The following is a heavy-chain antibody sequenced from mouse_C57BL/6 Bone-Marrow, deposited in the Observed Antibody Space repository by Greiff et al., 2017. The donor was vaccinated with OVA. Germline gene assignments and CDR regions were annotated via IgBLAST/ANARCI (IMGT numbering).Heavy chain of an antibody. J-gene: IGHJ2*01. CDR3: TTYRY. Sequence: VQLKQSRAELVRPGASVKLYCTASGFNIKDDYMHWVKERPEQGLEWIGWSDPENGDTEYASKFQGKATITADTSSKTVYLHLSSLTSEDTAVYYCTTYRYWGQGTTLTVSS. CDR1: GFNIKDDY. CDR2: SDPENGDT. V-gene: IGHV14-4*01.